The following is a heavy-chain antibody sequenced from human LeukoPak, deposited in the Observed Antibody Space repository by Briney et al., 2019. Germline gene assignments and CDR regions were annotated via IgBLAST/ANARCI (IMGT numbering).Heavy chain of an antibody. J-gene: IGHJ4*02. CDR1: GFTFSKYA. D-gene: IGHD3-3*01. CDR3: AKGPNYDFWSTYDS. V-gene: IGHV3-23*01. Sequence: GGSLRLSCAASGFTFSKYAMSWVRRTPGKGLKWVSGISGNSGSTYYANSVKGRFTISRDNSKNTLYLQMNSLRAEDTAVYYCAKGPNYDFWSTYDSWGQGILVTVSS. CDR2: ISGNSGST.